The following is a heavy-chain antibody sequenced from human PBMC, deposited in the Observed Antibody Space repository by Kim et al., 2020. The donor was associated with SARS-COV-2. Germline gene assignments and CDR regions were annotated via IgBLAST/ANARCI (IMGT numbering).Heavy chain of an antibody. D-gene: IGHD3-10*01. V-gene: IGHV3-15*01. CDR2: IKSKTDGGST. Sequence: GGSLRLSCAASGFTFSNAWMSWVRQAPGKGLEWVGGIKSKTDGGSTDYAAPVKGRFTISRDDSKNTLYMQMNSLKTEDTAVYYCTTRYLNMVRGGRKNWFDPWGQGTLVTVSS. J-gene: IGHJ5*02. CDR3: TTRYLNMVRGGRKNWFDP. CDR1: GFTFSNAW.